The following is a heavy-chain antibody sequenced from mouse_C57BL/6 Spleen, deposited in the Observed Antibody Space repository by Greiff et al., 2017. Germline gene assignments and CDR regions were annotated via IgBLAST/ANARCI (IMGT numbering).Heavy chain of an antibody. J-gene: IGHJ2*01. CDR2: IDPENGDT. CDR3: TTRITTPHY. D-gene: IGHD1-1*01. Sequence: EVQLKESGAELVRPGASVKLSCTASGFNIKDDYMHWVKQRPEQGLEWIGWIDPENGDTEYASKFQGKATITADTSSNTAYLQLSSLTSEDTAVYYCTTRITTPHYWGQGTTLTVSS. V-gene: IGHV14-4*01. CDR1: GFNIKDDY.